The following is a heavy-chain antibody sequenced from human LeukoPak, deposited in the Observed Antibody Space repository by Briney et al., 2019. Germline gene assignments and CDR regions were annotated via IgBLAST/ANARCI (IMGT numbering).Heavy chain of an antibody. D-gene: IGHD6-19*01. CDR2: IYYSGST. V-gene: IGHV4-39*07. CDR3: ARGSGEQWLVQFYWYFDL. CDR1: GGSISSSSYY. Sequence: SETLSLTCTVSGGSISSSSYYWGWIRQPPGKGLEWIGSIYYSGSTYYNPSLKSRVTISVDTSKNQFSLKQSSVTAADTAVYYCARGSGEQWLVQFYWYFDLWGRGTLVTVSS. J-gene: IGHJ2*01.